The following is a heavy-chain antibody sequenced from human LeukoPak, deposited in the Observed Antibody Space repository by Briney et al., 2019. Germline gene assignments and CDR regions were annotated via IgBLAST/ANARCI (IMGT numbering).Heavy chain of an antibody. V-gene: IGHV3-7*01. J-gene: IGHJ6*02. CDR1: GFTFNSYW. D-gene: IGHD6-25*01. CDR3: ARVSGAYYYNYGMDV. CDR2: IKKDGSEK. Sequence: GGSLRLSCAASGFTFNSYWMSWVRQAPGKGLEWVANIKKDGSEKYYVDSVKGRFTISRDNAKNSLYLQMNSLRAEDTAVYYCARVSGAYYYNYGMDVWGQGTTVTVSS.